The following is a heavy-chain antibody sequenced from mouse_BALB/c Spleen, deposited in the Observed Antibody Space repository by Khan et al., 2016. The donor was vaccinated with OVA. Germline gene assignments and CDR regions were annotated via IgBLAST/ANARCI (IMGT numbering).Heavy chain of an antibody. D-gene: IGHD1-2*01. CDR1: GYTFTDYY. CDR3: AGRNYFGYAFAY. CDR2: ISPGSGDT. V-gene: IGHV1-77*01. J-gene: IGHJ3*01. Sequence: QVQLQQSGAELARPGASVKLSCTASGYTFTDYYINWVKQRTGQGLEWIGEISPGSGDTYYNERFMGKATLTADKSSSTAYMQLSSLTSEASAVXCCAGRNYFGYAFAYWGQGTLVTVSA.